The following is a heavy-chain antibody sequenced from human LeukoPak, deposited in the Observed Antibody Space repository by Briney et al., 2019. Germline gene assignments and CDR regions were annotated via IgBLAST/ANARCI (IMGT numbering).Heavy chain of an antibody. J-gene: IGHJ2*01. D-gene: IGHD3-22*01. Sequence: SETLSFTCTVSGGSISSGGYYWSWIRQHPGKGLEWIGYIYYSGSTYYNPSLKSRVTISVDTSKNQFSLKLSSVTAADTAVYYCARDWSVDSSGYYFDLWGRGTLVTVSS. CDR2: IYYSGST. CDR3: ARDWSVDSSGYYFDL. V-gene: IGHV4-31*03. CDR1: GGSISSGGYY.